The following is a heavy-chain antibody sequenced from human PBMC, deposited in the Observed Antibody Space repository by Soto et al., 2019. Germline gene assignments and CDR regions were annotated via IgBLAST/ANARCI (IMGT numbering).Heavy chain of an antibody. D-gene: IGHD3-22*01. J-gene: IGHJ6*02. CDR2: IGTAGAT. CDR3: ARSPPGGYHYYYGMDV. V-gene: IGHV3-13*04. CDR1: GFTFSSYD. Sequence: EVQLVESGGGLVQPGGSLRLSCAASGFTFSSYDMQWVRQATGKGLEWVSAIGTAGATYYPGSVKGRFTISRENAKNSLYLQTHGLRAGDSAVYYCARSPPGGYHYYYGMDVWGQGPTVTVSS.